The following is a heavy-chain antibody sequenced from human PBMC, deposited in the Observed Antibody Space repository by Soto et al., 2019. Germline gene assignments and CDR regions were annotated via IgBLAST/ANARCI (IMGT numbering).Heavy chain of an antibody. J-gene: IGHJ3*02. Sequence: PGESLKISCQGSGYDFSKRWIGWVRQKPGKGLEWMGNIYPGDSETTNSPSFQGHVTISADKSISTAYLQWSSLKASDTAMYYCARPLGPGAFEIWGQGTMVTV. CDR3: ARPLGPGAFEI. V-gene: IGHV5-51*01. CDR1: GYDFSKRW. CDR2: IYPGDSET.